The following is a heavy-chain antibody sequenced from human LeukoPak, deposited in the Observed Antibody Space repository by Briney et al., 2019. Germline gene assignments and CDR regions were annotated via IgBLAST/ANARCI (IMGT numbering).Heavy chain of an antibody. CDR3: ARDGVRYGIDV. Sequence: SQTLSLTCTVSGGSISSGDYYWSWIRQPPGTGLEWLGYIYYSGSTYYNPSLKSRVTISVDTSKNQFSLKLSSVTAADTAVYYCARDGVRYGIDVWGQGTTVTVSS. J-gene: IGHJ6*02. CDR2: IYYSGST. D-gene: IGHD3-16*01. V-gene: IGHV4-30-4*01. CDR1: GGSISSGDYY.